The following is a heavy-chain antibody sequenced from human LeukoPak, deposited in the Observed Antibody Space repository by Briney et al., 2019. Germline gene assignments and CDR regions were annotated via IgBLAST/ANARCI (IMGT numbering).Heavy chain of an antibody. V-gene: IGHV4-59*08. D-gene: IGHD6-19*01. J-gene: IGHJ4*02. Sequence: SETLSLTCTISGGSTTGYFWSWIRQPPGKGLEWIGYVFYSGGTLYNPSLESRVTISVDTSKTHFSLELSSVTAADTAVYYCAAESERWLVRSWGQGTLVTVSS. CDR3: AAESERWLVRS. CDR2: VFYSGGT. CDR1: GGSTTGYF.